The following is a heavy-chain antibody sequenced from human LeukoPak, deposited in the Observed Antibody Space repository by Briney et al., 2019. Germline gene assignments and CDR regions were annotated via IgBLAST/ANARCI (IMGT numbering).Heavy chain of an antibody. J-gene: IGHJ4*02. D-gene: IGHD4-17*01. Sequence: SETLSLTCAVSGGSFSAYYWTWIRQPPGKGLEWIGEINHSGSANYNPSLKSRVTISLDTSKNQYSLKLSSVTAADTAVYYCARGQGTVTTHWGQGTLVTVSS. V-gene: IGHV4-34*01. CDR1: GGSFSAYY. CDR3: ARGQGTVTTH. CDR2: INHSGSA.